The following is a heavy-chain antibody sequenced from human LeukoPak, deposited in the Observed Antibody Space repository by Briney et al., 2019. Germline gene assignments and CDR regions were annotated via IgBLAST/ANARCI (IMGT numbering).Heavy chain of an antibody. D-gene: IGHD5/OR15-5a*01. CDR1: GFSFSKYK. CDR2: MTTSRSYV. V-gene: IGHV3-21*01. CDR3: AGLDNSFDP. Sequence: GGSLRLSCTASGFSFSKYKIKWVSQAAGKGREWVSSMTTSRSYVVYGNSVKAPFTISRDNAENSVYLQMNSLSVEATAVYYCAGLDNSFDPWGQGTLVTVSS. J-gene: IGHJ5*02.